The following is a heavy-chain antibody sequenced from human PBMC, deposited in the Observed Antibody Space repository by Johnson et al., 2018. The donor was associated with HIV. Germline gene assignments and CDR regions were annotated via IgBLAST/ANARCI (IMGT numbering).Heavy chain of an antibody. CDR3: ARGRRPGELHGFNAFDV. CDR1: GFTVSSYD. Sequence: QVQLVESGGGVVQPGRSLRLSCAASGFTVSSYDMHWVRQAPGKGLEWVAVIWYDGSNKYYADSVKGRFTISRDNAKNTLYLQMNSLRVEDTAVYHCARGRRPGELHGFNAFDVWGQGTMVTVSS. CDR2: IWYDGSNK. J-gene: IGHJ3*01. V-gene: IGHV3-30*19. D-gene: IGHD1-7*01.